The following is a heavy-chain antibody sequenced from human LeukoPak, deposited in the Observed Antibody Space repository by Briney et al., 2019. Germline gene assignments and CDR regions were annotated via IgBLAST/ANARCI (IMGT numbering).Heavy chain of an antibody. CDR1: GYTFTSYG. V-gene: IGHV1-18*01. D-gene: IGHD3-3*01. J-gene: IGHJ4*02. CDR3: ARDSIRLSPAPRYEFDY. CDR2: ISAYNGNT. Sequence: ASVKVSCKASGYTFTSYGISWVRQAPGQGLEWMGWISAYNGNTNYAQKLQGRVTMTTDTSTSTAYMELRSLRSDDTAVYYCARDSIRLSPAPRYEFDYWGQGTLVTVSS.